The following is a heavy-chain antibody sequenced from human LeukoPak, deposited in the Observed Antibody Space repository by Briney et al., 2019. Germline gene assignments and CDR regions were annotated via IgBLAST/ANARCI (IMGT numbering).Heavy chain of an antibody. J-gene: IGHJ3*02. D-gene: IGHD3-10*01. CDR2: ISYGGST. CDR3: ARARYYYEI. V-gene: IGHV4-39*07. Sequence: PSETLSLTCTVSGGSISSSSYYWGWIRQPPGKGLEWIGSISYGGSTYYSPSLESRVTISVDTSKNQFSLNLRSVTAADTAVYYCARARYYYEIWGQGTMVTVSS. CDR1: GGSISSSSYY.